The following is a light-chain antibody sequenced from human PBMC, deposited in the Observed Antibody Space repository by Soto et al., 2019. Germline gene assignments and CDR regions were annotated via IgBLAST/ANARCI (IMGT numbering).Light chain of an antibody. CDR2: KAS. V-gene: IGKV1-5*03. J-gene: IGKJ1*01. CDR1: QTISSW. CDR3: QDYSGFSRT. Sequence: DIQMTQSPSTLSGSVGDRVTITCRASQTISSWLAWYQQKPGKAPKLLIYKASRLKSGVPSRFSGSESGTQFTLTISSLQPDDFATYYCQDYSGFSRTFGQGTKVDIK.